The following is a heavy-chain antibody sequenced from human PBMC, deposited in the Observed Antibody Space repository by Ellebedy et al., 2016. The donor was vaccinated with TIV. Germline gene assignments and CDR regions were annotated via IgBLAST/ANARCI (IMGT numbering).Heavy chain of an antibody. J-gene: IGHJ4*02. CDR3: ARDLGTSSGGGYFDS. D-gene: IGHD6-6*01. Sequence: GGSLRLSCAASGFTLHDYAMHWVRQALGKGLEWVSGISWNSGNIGYVDSVKGRFTISRDNAKNSLYLQMNSLRPEDTALYYCARDLGTSSGGGYFDSWGQGTLVTVSS. CDR1: GFTLHDYA. CDR2: ISWNSGNI. V-gene: IGHV3-9*01.